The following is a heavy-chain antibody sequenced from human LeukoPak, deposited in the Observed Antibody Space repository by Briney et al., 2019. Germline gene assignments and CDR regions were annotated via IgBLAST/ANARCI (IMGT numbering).Heavy chain of an antibody. CDR3: ARHPSIVVVPAAPLLQGMDV. V-gene: IGHV1-8*01. Sequence: ASVKVSCKASGYTFTSYDINWVRQATGQGLEWMGWMNPNSGNTGYAQKFQGRVTMTRNTSISTAYTELSSLRSEDTAVYYCARHPSIVVVPAAPLLQGMDVWGQGTTVTVSS. CDR2: MNPNSGNT. J-gene: IGHJ6*02. D-gene: IGHD2-2*01. CDR1: GYTFTSYD.